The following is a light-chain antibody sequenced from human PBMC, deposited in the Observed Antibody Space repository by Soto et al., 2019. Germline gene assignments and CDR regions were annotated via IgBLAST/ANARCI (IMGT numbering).Light chain of an antibody. Sequence: QSALTQTASVSGSPGQSITISCTGTSNDVGGYDYVSWHQQHPGKVPKLIIYEVYNRPSGVSNRFSGSKSGNTASLTISGLQDEDEADYYCASYTSTSTWVFGGGTKVTVL. CDR1: SNDVGGYDY. V-gene: IGLV2-14*01. J-gene: IGLJ3*02. CDR2: EVY. CDR3: ASYTSTSTWV.